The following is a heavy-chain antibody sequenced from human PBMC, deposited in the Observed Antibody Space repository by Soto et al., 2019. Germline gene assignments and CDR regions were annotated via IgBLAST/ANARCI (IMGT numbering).Heavy chain of an antibody. CDR1: VVIFANHW. V-gene: IGHV3-21*01. D-gene: IGHD3-22*01. CDR3: AGAQGGNRVVDPNWFDP. Sequence: VSLRRSCAPSVVIFANHWRQWVLQDPFNGLEWVSSISSSSSYIYYADSVKGRFTISRDNAKNSLYLQMNSLRAEDTAVYYCAGAQGGNRVVDPNWFDPWGQGTLVTVSS. CDR2: ISSSSSYI. J-gene: IGHJ5*02.